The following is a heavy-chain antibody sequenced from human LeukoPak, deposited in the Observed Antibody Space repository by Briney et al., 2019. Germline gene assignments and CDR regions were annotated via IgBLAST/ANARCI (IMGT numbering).Heavy chain of an antibody. CDR2: IGGSGANT. CDR1: GFTFSSYG. D-gene: IGHD3-22*01. Sequence: QAGGSLRLSCAASGFTFSSYGMSWVRKAPGKGLEWVSSIGGSGANTYYADSVKGRFTISRDNSKSTMYLQMNSLRAEDTAVYHCAKPNGYYDLWGQGTLVTVSS. J-gene: IGHJ4*02. V-gene: IGHV3-23*01. CDR3: AKPNGYYDL.